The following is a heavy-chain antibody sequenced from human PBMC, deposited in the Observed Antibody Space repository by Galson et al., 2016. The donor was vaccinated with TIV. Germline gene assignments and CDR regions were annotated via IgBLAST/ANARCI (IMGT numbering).Heavy chain of an antibody. CDR2: TYYRSTWYN. V-gene: IGHV6-1*01. CDR1: GDSVSSTSAA. CDR3: ARGAPSGFGVIMTLDY. Sequence: CAISGDSVSSTSAAWNWIRQSPSRGLEWLGRTYYRSTWYNDYAASLKRRITINPDTSKNQFSLQLTSVTPEDAAVYYCARGAPSGFGVIMTLDYWGQGTLVTVS. J-gene: IGHJ4*02. D-gene: IGHD3-3*01.